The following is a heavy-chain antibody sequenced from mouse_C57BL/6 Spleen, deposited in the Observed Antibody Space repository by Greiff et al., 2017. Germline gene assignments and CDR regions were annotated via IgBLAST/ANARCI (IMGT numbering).Heavy chain of an antibody. Sequence: EVQGVASGGGLVQPGGSLSLSCAASGFTFTDYYMSWVRQPPGKALEWLGFIRNKANGYTTEYSASVKGRFTISRDNSQSILYLQMNALRAEDSATYYCARWSSGEFAYWGQGTLVTVSA. CDR2: IRNKANGYTT. J-gene: IGHJ3*01. V-gene: IGHV7-3*01. CDR3: ARWSSGEFAY. D-gene: IGHD3-2*02. CDR1: GFTFTDYY.